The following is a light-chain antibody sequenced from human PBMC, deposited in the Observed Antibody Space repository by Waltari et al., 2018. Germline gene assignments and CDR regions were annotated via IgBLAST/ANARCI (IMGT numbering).Light chain of an antibody. CDR2: WAS. J-gene: IGKJ2*01. V-gene: IGKV4-1*01. Sequence: DIVVTQSPDSLAVSLGERATMNCQSSQSLLHTNNKNYLAWYQLRPGQPPKLLIYWASTRESGVPGRFSGSGSGTDFTLTISGLQAEDVAVYYCQQYYSTPNTFGQGTKLEIK. CDR1: QSLLHTNNKNY. CDR3: QQYYSTPNT.